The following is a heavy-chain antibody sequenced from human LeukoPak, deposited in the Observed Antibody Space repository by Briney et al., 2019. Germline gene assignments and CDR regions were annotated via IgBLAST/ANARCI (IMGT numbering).Heavy chain of an antibody. Sequence: ASVKVSCKVSGYTLTELSMHWVRQAPGNGLEWMGGFDPEDGEIIYAQKFQGRVTMTEDTSTDTAYMELSSLRSEDTAVYCCARRWFDKNWFDPWGQGTLVTVSS. CDR3: ARRWFDKNWFDP. D-gene: IGHD3-10*01. CDR2: FDPEDGEI. CDR1: GYTLTELS. V-gene: IGHV1-24*01. J-gene: IGHJ5*02.